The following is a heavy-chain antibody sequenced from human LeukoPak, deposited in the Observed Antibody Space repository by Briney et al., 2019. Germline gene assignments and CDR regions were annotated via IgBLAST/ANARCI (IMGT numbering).Heavy chain of an antibody. V-gene: IGHV1-2*02. D-gene: IGHD2-2*01. J-gene: IGHJ4*02. CDR1: GYTFTGHY. CDR3: ASKAGHYQERPSFDY. Sequence: ASVKVSCKASGYTFTGHYMHWVRQAPGQGLEWMGWINPNSGGTNYAQKFQGRVTMTRDTSISTAYMELSRLTSDDTAVYYCASKAGHYQERPSFDYWGQGTLVTVSS. CDR2: INPNSGGT.